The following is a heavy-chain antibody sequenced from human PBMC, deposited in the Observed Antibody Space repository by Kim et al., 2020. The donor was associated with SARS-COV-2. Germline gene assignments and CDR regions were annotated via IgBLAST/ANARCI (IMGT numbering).Heavy chain of an antibody. CDR2: IDCGNGNT. D-gene: IGHD3-16*01. CDR1: GHFFTRDS. Sequence: ASVKVSCKTSGHFFTRDSIHWVRQAPGQGLEWMGGIDCGNGNTIYSQKFQGRVTFTTDTSASTAYMELSFLRSEDSAVYYCLGGFYFDYWCQVTLVTVSS. J-gene: IGHJ4*02. CDR3: LGGFYFDY. V-gene: IGHV1-3*01.